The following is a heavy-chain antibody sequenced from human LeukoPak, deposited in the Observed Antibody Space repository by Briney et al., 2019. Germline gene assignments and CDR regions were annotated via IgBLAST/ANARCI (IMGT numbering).Heavy chain of an antibody. CDR1: GYPFSNYD. Sequence: ASVKVSCKASGYPFSNYDINWVRQAPGQGLEWMGWMNPKSGNTGYGQKFQGRVTMTRDTSISTAYMELSRLRSDDTAVYYCARGTADKYYDFWSGYRPYYYYYMDVWGKGTTVTVSS. J-gene: IGHJ6*03. D-gene: IGHD3-3*01. V-gene: IGHV1-8*01. CDR2: MNPKSGNT. CDR3: ARGTADKYYDFWSGYRPYYYYYMDV.